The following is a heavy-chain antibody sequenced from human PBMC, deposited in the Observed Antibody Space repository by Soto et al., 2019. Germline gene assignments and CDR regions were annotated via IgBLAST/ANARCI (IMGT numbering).Heavy chain of an antibody. CDR1: GDSVSSNSVA. J-gene: IGHJ6*02. CDR3: VRAGYYDSSEKSRGMDV. CDR2: TYYRSKWNN. D-gene: IGHD3-22*01. Sequence: SQTLSLTCAISGDSVSSNSVAWNWIRQSPSRGLEWLGGTYYRSKWNNDYAVSVRSRISINPDTSKNQLSLQLNSVTPEDTAVYYCVRAGYYDSSEKSRGMDVWGQGTTVTVSS. V-gene: IGHV6-1*01.